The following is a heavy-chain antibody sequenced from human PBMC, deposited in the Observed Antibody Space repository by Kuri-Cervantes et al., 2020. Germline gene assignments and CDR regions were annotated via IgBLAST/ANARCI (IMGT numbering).Heavy chain of an antibody. V-gene: IGHV4-30-2*01. Sequence: LRLSCAVSGGSISSGGYSWSWIRQPPGKGLEWIGYIYHSGSTYYNPSLKSRVTISVDRSKNQFSLKLSSVTAADTAVYYCARSPRYDSSGYRDYFDYWGQGTLVTVSS. CDR1: GGSISSGGYS. CDR3: ARSPRYDSSGYRDYFDY. D-gene: IGHD3-22*01. J-gene: IGHJ4*02. CDR2: IYHSGST.